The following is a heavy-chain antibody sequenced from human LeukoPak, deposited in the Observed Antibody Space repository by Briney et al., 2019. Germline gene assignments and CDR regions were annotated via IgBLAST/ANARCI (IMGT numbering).Heavy chain of an antibody. CDR3: AKSPYIASHIDFDY. Sequence: PGGSLRLSCAASGFTFSSYWMTWVRQAPGKGLEWVANVRQDGGQKYYVYSVKGRFTISRDNSKSTLYLQMNSLRAEDTAVYYCAKSPYIASHIDFDYWGQGTLVTVSS. V-gene: IGHV3-7*03. D-gene: IGHD3-16*01. J-gene: IGHJ4*02. CDR2: VRQDGGQK. CDR1: GFTFSSYW.